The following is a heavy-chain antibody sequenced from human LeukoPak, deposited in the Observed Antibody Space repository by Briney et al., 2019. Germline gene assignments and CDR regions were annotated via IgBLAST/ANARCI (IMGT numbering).Heavy chain of an antibody. J-gene: IGHJ4*02. CDR3: ARDLEGYHYGSGNYPQ. CDR2: INPSGGST. D-gene: IGHD3-10*01. V-gene: IGHV1-46*01. Sequence: GASVKVSCKASGYTFTSYYMHWVRQAPGQGLEWVGIINPSGGSTSYAQKFQGRVTMTRDTSTSTVYMELSSLRSEDTAVYYCARDLEGYHYGSGNYPQWGQGTLVTVSS. CDR1: GYTFTSYY.